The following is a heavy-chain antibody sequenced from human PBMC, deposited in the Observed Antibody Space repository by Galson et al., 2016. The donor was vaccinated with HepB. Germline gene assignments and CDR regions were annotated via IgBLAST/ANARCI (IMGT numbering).Heavy chain of an antibody. CDR2: TYYRSKFYN. Sequence: CAISGDSVSNNSVAWNWIRQSPSRGLEWLGRTYYRSKFYNDYAVSVKSRLTINADTSKNQFSLQLNSVTPEDTAGYYCARGGGSGSYFYYHYPMDVWGKGTTVTVSS. CDR1: GDSVSNNSVA. CDR3: ARGGGSGSYFYYHYPMDV. V-gene: IGHV6-1*01. J-gene: IGHJ6*03. D-gene: IGHD3-10*01.